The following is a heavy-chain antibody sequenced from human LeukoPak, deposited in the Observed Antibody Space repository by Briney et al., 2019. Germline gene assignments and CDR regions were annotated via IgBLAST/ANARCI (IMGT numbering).Heavy chain of an antibody. J-gene: IGHJ4*02. V-gene: IGHV3-23*01. CDR1: GFTFSNFW. Sequence: GGSLRLSCTASGFTFSNFWMGWVRQAPGKGLEWVSAISGSGGSTYYADSVKGRFTISRDNSKNTLYLQMNSLRAEDTAVYYCAKDPTNDYGDYDYFDYWGQGTLVTVSS. D-gene: IGHD4-17*01. CDR2: ISGSGGST. CDR3: AKDPTNDYGDYDYFDY.